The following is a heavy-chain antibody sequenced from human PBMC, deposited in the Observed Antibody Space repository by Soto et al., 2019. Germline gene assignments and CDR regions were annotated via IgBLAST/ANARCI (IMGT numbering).Heavy chain of an antibody. V-gene: IGHV4-28*01. CDR1: GSSISNDNW. CDR2: IHHTGYT. J-gene: IGHJ4*02. Sequence: QVQLQESGPGLVKPSDTLSLTCGVSGSSISNDNWWGWIRQPPGKGLEWIGYIHHTGYTYSNPALKSRLTMSVDTSKNQFSLRLSSVTAVDTAVYYCATKDNGKYFFDSWGQGALVTVSS. CDR3: ATKDNGKYFFDS. D-gene: IGHD1-26*01.